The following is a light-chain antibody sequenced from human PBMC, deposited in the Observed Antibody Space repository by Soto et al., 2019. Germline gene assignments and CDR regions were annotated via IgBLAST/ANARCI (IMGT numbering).Light chain of an antibody. CDR2: DAS. CDR3: HSRA. J-gene: IGKJ5*01. CDR1: QSISSW. Sequence: DIQMTQSPSTLSASVGDRVTITCRASQSISSWLAWYQQKPGKAPKLLIYDASSLESGVPSRFSGSGSGTEFPLTISSLQPDDFATYYCHSRAFGQGTRLEIK. V-gene: IGKV1-5*01.